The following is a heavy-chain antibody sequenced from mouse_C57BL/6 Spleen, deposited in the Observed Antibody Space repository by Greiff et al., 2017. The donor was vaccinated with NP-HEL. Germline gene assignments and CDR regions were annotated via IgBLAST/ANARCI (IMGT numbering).Heavy chain of an antibody. V-gene: IGHV1-59*01. CDR2: IDPSDSYT. J-gene: IGHJ4*01. D-gene: IGHD2-4*01. Sequence: VQLQQSGAELVRPGTSVKLSCKASGYTFTSYWMHWVKQRPGQGLEWIGVIDPSDSYTNYNQKFKGKATLTVDTSSSTAYMQLSSLTSEDSAVYYCARCYDYDDYAMDYWGQGTSVTVSS. CDR3: ARCYDYDDYAMDY. CDR1: GYTFTSYW.